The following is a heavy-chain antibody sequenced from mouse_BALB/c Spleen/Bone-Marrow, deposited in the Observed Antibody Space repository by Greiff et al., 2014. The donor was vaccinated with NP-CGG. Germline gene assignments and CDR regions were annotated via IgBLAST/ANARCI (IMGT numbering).Heavy chain of an antibody. CDR1: GYTFTSYF. V-gene: IGHV1S56*01. D-gene: IGHD2-14*01. J-gene: IGHJ1*01. CDR2: IYPGDGST. Sequence: VQLVESGPELVKPGASVKMSCKASGYTFTSYFIHWVKQRPGQGLEWIGWIYPGDGSTKYNEKFKVKTTLTADKSSSTAYMFLSSLTSEGSAIYFCAYYRYDEYFDVWGAGTTVPVSS. CDR3: AYYRYDEYFDV.